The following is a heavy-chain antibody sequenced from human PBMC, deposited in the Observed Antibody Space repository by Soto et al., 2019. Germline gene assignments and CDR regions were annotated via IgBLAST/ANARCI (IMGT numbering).Heavy chain of an antibody. CDR3: AKCDGVMATSGGWCNWFDP. Sequence: EVQLLESGGSLVQPGGSLRLSCAASGFTFSTFAMNWVRQAPGEGLEWVSSISGSGGNTQYADSVKGRVTISRDNSKNALYLQKNPLSDEEPAVYYWAKCDGVMATSGGWCNWFDPWGQGTLVIVSS. V-gene: IGHV3-23*01. D-gene: IGHD2-21*01. J-gene: IGHJ5*02. CDR1: GFTFSTFA. CDR2: ISGSGGNT.